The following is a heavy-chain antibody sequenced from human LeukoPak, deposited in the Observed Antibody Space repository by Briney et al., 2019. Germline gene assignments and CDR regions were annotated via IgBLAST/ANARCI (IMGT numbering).Heavy chain of an antibody. D-gene: IGHD3-22*01. J-gene: IGHJ4*02. CDR3: AKDIRSYYDSSAIDY. Sequence: GGSLRLSCAASGFSISSHWMHWVRQAPGKGLEWVSGIRWNSGTIGYADSVKGRFTISRDNAKNSLYLQMNSLRAEDMALYYCAKDIRSYYDSSAIDYWGQGTLVTVSS. CDR2: IRWNSGTI. V-gene: IGHV3-9*03. CDR1: GFSISSHW.